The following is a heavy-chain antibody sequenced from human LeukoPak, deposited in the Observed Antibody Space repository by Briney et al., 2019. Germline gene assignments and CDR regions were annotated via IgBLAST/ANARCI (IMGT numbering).Heavy chain of an antibody. V-gene: IGHV4-4*07. CDR1: GGSINSYY. CDR3: ARGGGDSDFDP. D-gene: IGHD4-17*01. Sequence: PPETLSLTRTVSGGSINSYYWSWIRQPAGKGLEWIGRIYTSGSTNYNPSLKSRVTMSVDTSKNQFTLKLSSVTAADTAVYYCARGGGDSDFDPWCQGTLVTVSS. CDR2: IYTSGST. J-gene: IGHJ5*02.